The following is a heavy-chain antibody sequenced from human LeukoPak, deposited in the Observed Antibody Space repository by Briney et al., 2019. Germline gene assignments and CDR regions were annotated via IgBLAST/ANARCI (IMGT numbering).Heavy chain of an antibody. CDR1: GYTFTSYG. J-gene: IGHJ6*02. Sequence: GASVKVSCKASGYTFTSYGISWVRQAPGQGLEWMGGIIPIFGTANYAQKFQGRVTITADESTSTAYMELSSLRSEDTAVYYCAMGWYYYYHGMDVWGQGTTVTVSS. CDR2: IIPIFGTA. V-gene: IGHV1-69*13. CDR3: AMGWYYYYHGMDV. D-gene: IGHD6-19*01.